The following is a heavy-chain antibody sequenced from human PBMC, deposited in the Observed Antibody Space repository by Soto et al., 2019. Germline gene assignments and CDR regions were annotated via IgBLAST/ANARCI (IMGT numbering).Heavy chain of an antibody. CDR1: GGSISSYY. CDR3: TTDSSIDY. D-gene: IGHD6-6*01. CDR2: IYYSGST. V-gene: IGHV4-59*12. J-gene: IGHJ4*02. Sequence: LSLTCTVSGGSISSYYWSWIRQPPGKGLEWIGYIYYSGSTNYNPSLKSRVTISRDDSKNTLYLQMNSLKTEDTAVYYCTTDSSIDYWGQGTLVTVSS.